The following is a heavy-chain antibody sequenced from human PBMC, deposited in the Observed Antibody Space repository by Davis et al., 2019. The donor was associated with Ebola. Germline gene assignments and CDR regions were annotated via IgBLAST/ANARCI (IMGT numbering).Heavy chain of an antibody. Sequence: ASVKVSCKASGYTFTSYGISWVRQAPGQGLEWMGWISAYNGNTNYAQKLQGRVNMTTDTSTSTAYMGLRSLRSDDTAVYYCARERFGYSDSSAICYFDLWGRGTLVTVSS. CDR1: GYTFTSYG. V-gene: IGHV1-18*01. D-gene: IGHD3-22*01. J-gene: IGHJ2*01. CDR3: ARERFGYSDSSAICYFDL. CDR2: ISAYNGNT.